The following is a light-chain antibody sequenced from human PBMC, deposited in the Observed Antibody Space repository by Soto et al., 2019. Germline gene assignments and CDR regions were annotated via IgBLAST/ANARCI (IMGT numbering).Light chain of an antibody. CDR2: EVS. CDR1: SSDVGDYNY. CDR3: TSYTTSSSTYV. J-gene: IGLJ1*01. Sequence: QSVLTQPASVSGSPGRSITISCTGTSSDVGDYNYVSWYQQHPGKAPKLMIFEVSNRPSGVSNRFSGSKSGNTASLTISGLQAEDEADYYCTSYTTSSSTYVFGTGTKLTVL. V-gene: IGLV2-14*01.